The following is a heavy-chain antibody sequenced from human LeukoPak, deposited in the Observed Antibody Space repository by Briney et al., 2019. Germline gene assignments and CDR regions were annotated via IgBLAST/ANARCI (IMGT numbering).Heavy chain of an antibody. Sequence: PGGSLRLSCAASGFTFSSYGMHWVRQAPGTGLEWVAFIRDDGSNKYYADSVKGRFTISRDNSKNTLYLQMNSLRAEDTAVYYCAKDGGSSSDYYYYYMDVWGKGTTVTVSS. CDR1: GFTFSSYG. CDR2: IRDDGSNK. CDR3: AKDGGSSSDYYYYYMDV. D-gene: IGHD6-6*01. V-gene: IGHV3-30*02. J-gene: IGHJ6*03.